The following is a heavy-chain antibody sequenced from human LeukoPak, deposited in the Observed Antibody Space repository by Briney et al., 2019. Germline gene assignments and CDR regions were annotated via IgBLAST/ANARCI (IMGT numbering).Heavy chain of an antibody. J-gene: IGHJ6*04. CDR3: ARDDVLYGSGTPENGVDV. CDR1: GYTFTSYG. V-gene: IGHV1-18*04. CDR2: ISAYNGNT. Sequence: ASVNVSCTASGYTFTSYGISWVRQAPGQGLEWMGWISAYNGNTNYAQKLQGRVTMTTDTSTSTAYMELRSLRSDDTAVYYCARDDVLYGSGTPENGVDVWGKGTTVTVSS. D-gene: IGHD3-10*01.